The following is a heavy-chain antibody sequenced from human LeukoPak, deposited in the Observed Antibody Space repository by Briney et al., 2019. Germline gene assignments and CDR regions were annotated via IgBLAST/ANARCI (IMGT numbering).Heavy chain of an antibody. Sequence: PGGSLRLSCGASGFTFSSNEMNWVRQAPGKGLEWVSYISSSGTTIYYADSVKGRFTISRDNAKNSLYLQMNSLRAEDTAVYYCARSTQLDYWGQGTLVTVSS. CDR1: GFTFSSNE. CDR3: ARSTQLDY. V-gene: IGHV3-48*03. J-gene: IGHJ4*02. D-gene: IGHD5/OR15-5a*01. CDR2: ISSSGTTI.